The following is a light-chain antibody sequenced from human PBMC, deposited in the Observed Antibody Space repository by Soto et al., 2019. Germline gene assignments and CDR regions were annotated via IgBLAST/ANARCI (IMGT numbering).Light chain of an antibody. CDR1: QSISSN. CDR3: QQYNNWPPWT. Sequence: EIVMTQSPATLSVSPGERATLSCWASQSISSNLAWYQQKPGQAPRLLIYGASTRATGIPARFSGSGSGTGFTLTIRSLQSEDFAVYYCQQYNNWPPWTFGQGTKVEIK. J-gene: IGKJ1*01. CDR2: GAS. V-gene: IGKV3-15*01.